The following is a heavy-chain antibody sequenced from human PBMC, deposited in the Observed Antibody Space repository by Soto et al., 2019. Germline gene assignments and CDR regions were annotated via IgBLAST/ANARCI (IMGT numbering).Heavy chain of an antibody. CDR2: ISSSSRYI. J-gene: IGHJ4*02. V-gene: IGHV3-21*01. CDR1: GFTFSSYS. Sequence: EVQLVESGGGLVKPGGSLRLSCAASGFTFSSYSMNWVRQAPGKGLEWVSSISSSSRYIYYADSVKVLFTISRDNAKNSLYLKKNSLRAEDTAVYYCARDPSPRSLLSDYWGQGTLVTESS. CDR3: ARDPSPRSLLSDY.